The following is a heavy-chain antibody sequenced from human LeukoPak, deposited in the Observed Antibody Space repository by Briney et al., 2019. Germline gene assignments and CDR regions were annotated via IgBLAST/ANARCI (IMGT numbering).Heavy chain of an antibody. CDR3: ASFSGNDLDY. Sequence: GGSVKVSCKASVYTLTGYYMHSVRHAPGQGLEWVGWINPNSGGTNYAQTFQGRVTMTRDTSISTAYMELSRLRSDDTAVYYCASFSGNDLDYWGQGTLVTVSS. V-gene: IGHV1-2*02. J-gene: IGHJ4*02. D-gene: IGHD6-19*01. CDR1: VYTLTGYY. CDR2: INPNSGGT.